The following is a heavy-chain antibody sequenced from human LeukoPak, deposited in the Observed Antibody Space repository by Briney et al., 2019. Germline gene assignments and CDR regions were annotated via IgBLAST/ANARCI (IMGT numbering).Heavy chain of an antibody. Sequence: SDTVSLTCNVSGGSISSSSYCWGWIRQPPGNGLEGVGSIYYRGTAYSHPSLSSRVTISGDTSNTQYSLKLSSMTAADTAVYYCARFGSGWYRRGGYFDYWGQGTLVTVSS. CDR3: ARFGSGWYRRGGYFDY. V-gene: IGHV4-39*01. CDR2: IYYRGTA. D-gene: IGHD6-19*01. J-gene: IGHJ4*02. CDR1: GGSISSSSYC.